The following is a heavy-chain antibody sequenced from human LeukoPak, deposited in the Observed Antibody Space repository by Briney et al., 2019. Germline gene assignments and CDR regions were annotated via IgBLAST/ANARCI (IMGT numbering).Heavy chain of an antibody. CDR3: ARGGSHDPSSWGYY. V-gene: IGHV1-8*01. Sequence: ASVKVSCKASGYTFTSYDINWVRQATGQGLEWMGWMNPNSGNTGYAQKFQGRVTMTRNTSISTAYMELSSLRSEDTAVYYCARGGSHDPSSWGYYWGQGTLVTVSS. D-gene: IGHD6-13*01. CDR1: GYTFTSYD. CDR2: MNPNSGNT. J-gene: IGHJ4*02.